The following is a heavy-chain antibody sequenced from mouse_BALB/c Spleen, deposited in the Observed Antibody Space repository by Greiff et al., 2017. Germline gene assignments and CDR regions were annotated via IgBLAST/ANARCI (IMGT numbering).Heavy chain of an antibody. CDR3: ARERGGYDDYWDFDV. CDR1: GFNIKDTY. V-gene: IGHV14-3*02. J-gene: IGHJ1*01. D-gene: IGHD2-14*01. CDR2: IDPANGNT. Sequence: VQLQQSGAELVKPGASVKLSCTASGFNIKDTYMHWVKQRPEQGLEWIGRIDPANGNTKYDPKFQGKATITADTSSNTAYLQLSSLTSEDTAVYYCARERGGYDDYWDFDVWGAGTTVTVSS.